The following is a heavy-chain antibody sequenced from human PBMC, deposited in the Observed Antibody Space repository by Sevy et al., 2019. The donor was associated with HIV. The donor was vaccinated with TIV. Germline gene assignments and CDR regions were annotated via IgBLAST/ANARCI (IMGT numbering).Heavy chain of an antibody. D-gene: IGHD3-10*02. Sequence: GGSLRLSCTASGFTFGDYAMNWFRQAPGKGLEWVGFIRTKAYGGTTEYAASGKGRFTILSDDSKSIAYLQMNSLKTEDTAVYYCTRGRYTYVPFDYWGQGTLVTVSS. CDR2: IRTKAYGGTT. J-gene: IGHJ4*02. CDR1: GFTFGDYA. V-gene: IGHV3-49*03. CDR3: TRGRYTYVPFDY.